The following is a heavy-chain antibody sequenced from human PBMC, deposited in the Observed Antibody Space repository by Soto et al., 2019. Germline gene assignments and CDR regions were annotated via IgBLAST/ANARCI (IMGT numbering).Heavy chain of an antibody. J-gene: IGHJ4*02. CDR1: GGSFSGYY. D-gene: IGHD5-12*01. Sequence: PSETLSLTCAVYGGSFSGYYWSWIRQPRGKGLEWIGEINHSGSTNYNPSLKSRVTISVDTSKNQFSLKLSSVTAADTAVYYCAREVATSHPFDYWGQGTLVTVSS. CDR3: AREVATSHPFDY. V-gene: IGHV4-34*01. CDR2: INHSGST.